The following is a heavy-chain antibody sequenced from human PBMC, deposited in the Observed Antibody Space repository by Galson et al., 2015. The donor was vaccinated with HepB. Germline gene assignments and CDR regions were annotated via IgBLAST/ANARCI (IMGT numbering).Heavy chain of an antibody. J-gene: IGHJ4*02. D-gene: IGHD3-16*01. Sequence: SLRLSCAASGFTFSNYNMNWVRQAPGKGLEWVSSISSSSSYIVYADSVKGRFTISRDNAKNSLYLQMNSLRAEDTAVYYCARGGNTFDYWGQGTLVTVSS. V-gene: IGHV3-21*01. CDR1: GFTFSNYN. CDR3: ARGGNTFDY. CDR2: ISSSSSYI.